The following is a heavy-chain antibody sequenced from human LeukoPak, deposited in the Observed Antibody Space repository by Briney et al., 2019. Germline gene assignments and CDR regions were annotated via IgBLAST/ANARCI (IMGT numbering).Heavy chain of an antibody. CDR2: INSDASST. Sequence: GGSLRLSCAASGFTFSNYWMHWVRQAPGKGLVWVSRINSDASSTSYADSVKGRFTISRDNAKNSLYVQMNSRRAEDTALYYCARERSSGFDYWGQGTLVTVSS. V-gene: IGHV3-74*01. D-gene: IGHD6-19*01. CDR1: GFTFSNYW. J-gene: IGHJ4*02. CDR3: ARERSSGFDY.